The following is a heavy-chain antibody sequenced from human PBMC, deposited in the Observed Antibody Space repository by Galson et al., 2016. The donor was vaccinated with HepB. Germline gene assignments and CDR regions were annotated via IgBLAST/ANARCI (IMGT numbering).Heavy chain of an antibody. Sequence: SLRLSCAVSGFTFSRHWMSWVRQAPGKGLEWVANVNLGDGAKYYVNSVAGRFTISRDNARSLLYLQMYSLRVEDTAVYYCARDPGEGDGGNWCAFDLWGQGTVVTVSS. V-gene: IGHV3-7*03. D-gene: IGHD4-23*01. CDR1: GFTFSRHW. CDR3: ARDPGEGDGGNWCAFDL. CDR2: VNLGDGAK. J-gene: IGHJ3*01.